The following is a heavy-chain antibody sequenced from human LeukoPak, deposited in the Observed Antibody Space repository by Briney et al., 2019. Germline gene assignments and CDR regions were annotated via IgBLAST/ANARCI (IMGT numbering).Heavy chain of an antibody. CDR1: AGSISNYY. CDR2: IYDDGST. V-gene: IGHV4-59*08. J-gene: IGHJ4*02. Sequence: KPSETLSLTCTVSAGSISNYYWTWVRQPPGKGLEWIGYIYDDGSTKYNPSLKSRVTMSLDTSQNQFSLKLSSVTAADTAVYYCARLKGSGYYPFDYWGQGTLVTVSS. D-gene: IGHD3-22*01. CDR3: ARLKGSGYYPFDY.